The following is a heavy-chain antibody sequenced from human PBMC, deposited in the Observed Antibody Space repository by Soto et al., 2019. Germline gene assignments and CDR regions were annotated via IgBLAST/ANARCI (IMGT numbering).Heavy chain of an antibody. CDR1: AGSISSGGYY. V-gene: IGHV4-31*03. J-gene: IGHJ5*02. CDR2: IYHSGTT. Sequence: PSGALSLTCTVSAGSISSGGYYWSWIRQHPGKGLEWIWYIYHSGTTYYNPSLKSRVTISVDTSTNTFSLKLSSVTDAVPAVYSGAGGRESRLMGWFDPWGQG. CDR3: AGGRESRLMGWFDP. D-gene: IGHD3-16*01.